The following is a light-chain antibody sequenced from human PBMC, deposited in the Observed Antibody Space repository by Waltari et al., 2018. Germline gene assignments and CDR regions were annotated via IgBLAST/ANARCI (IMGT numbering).Light chain of an antibody. Sequence: EIVLTQSPATLSFSPGERANLSCTASQSVSSYLAWYQQKPGQAPRLLIYDASNRATGIPARFSGSGSGTDFTLTISSLEPEDFAVYYCQQRSNWPPGYTFGQGTKLEIK. V-gene: IGKV3-11*01. CDR2: DAS. CDR1: QSVSSY. CDR3: QQRSNWPPGYT. J-gene: IGKJ2*01.